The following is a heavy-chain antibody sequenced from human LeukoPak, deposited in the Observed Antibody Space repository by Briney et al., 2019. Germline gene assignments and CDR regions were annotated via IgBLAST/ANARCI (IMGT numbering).Heavy chain of an antibody. CDR3: ATNTYADYVSVDI. J-gene: IGHJ3*02. V-gene: IGHV3-74*01. D-gene: IGHD2-2*01. CDR1: GFTFRNYA. Sequence: GGSLRLSCAVSGFTFRNYAMNWVRQTPGKGLVWVSRIKSDGNSISYADSVKGRFTISRDNAKSTLYLQMNSLRAEDTAVYYCATNTYADYVSVDIWGQGTMVTVSS. CDR2: IKSDGNSI.